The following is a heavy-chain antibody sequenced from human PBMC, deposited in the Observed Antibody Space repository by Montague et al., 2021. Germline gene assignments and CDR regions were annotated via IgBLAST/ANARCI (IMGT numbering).Heavy chain of an antibody. Sequence: SXTLSLTCSVSGGSVNGYDWSWIRQPPGKGLEWIGYMRSSGSPNYNPSFKSRLAISIDRSRNQFSPELSFVTAADTAIYFCGRDYWGSIDYWGHGILVTVSS. V-gene: IGHV4-59*02. CDR1: GGSVNGYD. CDR3: GRDYWGSIDY. CDR2: MRSSGSP. D-gene: IGHD7-27*01. J-gene: IGHJ4*01.